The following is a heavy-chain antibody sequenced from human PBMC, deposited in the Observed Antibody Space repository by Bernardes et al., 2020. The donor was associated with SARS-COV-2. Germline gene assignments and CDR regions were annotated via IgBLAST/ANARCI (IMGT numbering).Heavy chain of an antibody. Sequence: GGSLRLSCAASGFRFSDYAMHWVRQAPGTGLEWVSAITFDASNHYYSDSVRGRFTISRDNPKNTLYLQMNSLRAEDTAVYYCARADYNSPSVYYYFYYGMDVWGQGHTVTGTS. CDR2: ITFDASNH. CDR1: GFRFSDYA. D-gene: IGHD3-22*01. V-gene: IGHV3-30-3*01. J-gene: IGHJ6*02. CDR3: ARADYNSPSVYYYFYYGMDV.